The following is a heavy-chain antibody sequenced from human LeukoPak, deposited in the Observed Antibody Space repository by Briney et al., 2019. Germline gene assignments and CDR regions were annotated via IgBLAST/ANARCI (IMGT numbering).Heavy chain of an antibody. D-gene: IGHD2-8*01. CDR1: GGTFSSYA. V-gene: IGHV1-69*06. CDR2: IIPIFGTA. CDR3: AGSLGYCTSNVCYLKY. J-gene: IGHJ4*02. Sequence: GAPVKVSCKASGGTFSSYAISWVRQAPGQGLEWMGGIIPIFGTANYAQKFQGRVTITADKSTSTAYMELRSLRSDDTAVYYCAGSLGYCTSNVCYLKYWGQGTLVTVSS.